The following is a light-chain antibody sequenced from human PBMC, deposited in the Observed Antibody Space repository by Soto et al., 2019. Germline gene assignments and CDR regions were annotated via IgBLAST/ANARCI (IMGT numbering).Light chain of an antibody. CDR1: QSISTSY. Sequence: ISLKQSPGTVSLSPGERATLPCGASQSISTSYLAWYQQKPRQAPRLXIYDAYNRDTGIPPRFSGSGSGTDFTLTISSLEPEDSAVYYCQQRHMWPIPFGQGRRLAIK. V-gene: IGKV3-11*01. J-gene: IGKJ5*01. CDR2: DAY. CDR3: QQRHMWPIP.